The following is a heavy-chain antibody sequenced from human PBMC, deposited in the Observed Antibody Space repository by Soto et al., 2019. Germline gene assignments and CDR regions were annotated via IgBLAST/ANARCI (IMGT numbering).Heavy chain of an antibody. CDR2: IYDNGGA. Sequence: QVQLQESGPGLVKPSQTLSLTCTVSGDSISSGGYYWSWIRQHPGKGLEWIGYIYDNGGAYYSPSLMGRVVISVDRSENQFSLRLSSVTAADTAVDYCARVKGGTTRRAFDSWGQGTLVTVSS. CDR3: ARVKGGTTRRAFDS. J-gene: IGHJ4*02. V-gene: IGHV4-31*03. D-gene: IGHD1-7*01. CDR1: GDSISSGGYY.